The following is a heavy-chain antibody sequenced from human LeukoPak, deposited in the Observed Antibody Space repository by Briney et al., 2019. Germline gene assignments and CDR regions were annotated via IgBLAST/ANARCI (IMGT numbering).Heavy chain of an antibody. J-gene: IGHJ4*02. CDR2: VHLDGRT. Sequence: SGTLSLTCGVSGGSVTSTNWWTWVRQPPGKGLEWIGEVHLDGRTNYNPSLESRLTISVDLSENHISLELTSVTAADTAVYYCAREGGFFRPLDYSGQGTLVTVSS. CDR3: AREGGFFRPLDY. V-gene: IGHV4-4*02. D-gene: IGHD3-3*01. CDR1: GGSVTSTNW.